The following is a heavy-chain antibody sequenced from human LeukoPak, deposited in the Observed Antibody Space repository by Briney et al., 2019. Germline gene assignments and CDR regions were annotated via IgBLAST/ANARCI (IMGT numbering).Heavy chain of an antibody. CDR3: ARIKPNRYNWKYRGGYFDY. J-gene: IGHJ4*02. D-gene: IGHD1-7*01. CDR1: GGSFSGYY. V-gene: IGHV4-34*01. Sequence: PSETLSLTCAVYGGSFSGYYWSWIRQPPRKGLEWIGEINHSGSTNYNPTLKSRVTVSVDTSKHQFSLKLSSVTAAETAVYYCARIKPNRYNWKYRGGYFDYWGQGTLVTVSS. CDR2: INHSGST.